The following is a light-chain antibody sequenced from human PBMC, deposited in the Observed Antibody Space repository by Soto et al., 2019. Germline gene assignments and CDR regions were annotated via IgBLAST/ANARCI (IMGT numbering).Light chain of an antibody. V-gene: IGKV3-15*01. Sequence: EIVMTQSPPTLSMSPGERATLSCRASQSVSSNLAWYQQKPGQAPRLLIYHASTRATGIPARFSGSGSGTEFTLTISSLQSEDFAVYYCQQYNKWPLTFGGGTKVEIK. CDR1: QSVSSN. CDR2: HAS. CDR3: QQYNKWPLT. J-gene: IGKJ4*01.